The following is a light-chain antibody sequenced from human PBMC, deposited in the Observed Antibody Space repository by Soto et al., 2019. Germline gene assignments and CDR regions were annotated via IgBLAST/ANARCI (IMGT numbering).Light chain of an antibody. V-gene: IGLV2-8*01. CDR3: SSYAGSNILV. J-gene: IGLJ2*01. CDR2: EVS. Sequence: QSVLTQPPSASGSPGQSVTISCTGTSSDVGGYDYVSWYQQHPGKAPKLMIYEVSKRPSGVADRFSGSKSGNTASLTVSGLQAEDEADYYCSSYAGSNILVFGGGTKVTVL. CDR1: SSDVGGYDY.